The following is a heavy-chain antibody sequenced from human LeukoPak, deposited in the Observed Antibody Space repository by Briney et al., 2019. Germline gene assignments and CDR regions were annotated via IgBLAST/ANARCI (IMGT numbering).Heavy chain of an antibody. D-gene: IGHD3-9*01. J-gene: IGHJ2*01. CDR2: IVVGSGNT. CDR1: GFTFTSSA. Sequence: SVKVSCKASGFTFTSSAVQWVRQARGQRLEWIGWIVVGSGNTNYAQKFQERVTITRDMSTSTAYMELSSLRSEDTAVYYCAAAPQYDILSFDLWGRSTLVTVSS. V-gene: IGHV1-58*01. CDR3: AAAPQYDILSFDL.